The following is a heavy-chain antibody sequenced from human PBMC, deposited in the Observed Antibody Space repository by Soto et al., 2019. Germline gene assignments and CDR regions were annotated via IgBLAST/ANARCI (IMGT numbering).Heavy chain of an antibody. CDR3: ARIQHYYDSSGYRRPYYYYGMDV. Sequence: SETLSLTCTASGGSISSYYWRWIRQPPGKGLERNGYIYYSGCTNYTPSLKSRVTISVDTSKNQFSLKLSSVADADTAVYYCARIQHYYDSSGYRRPYYYYGMDVWGQGTTVTVSS. CDR1: GGSISSYY. D-gene: IGHD3-22*01. CDR2: IYYSGCT. J-gene: IGHJ6*02. V-gene: IGHV4-59*01.